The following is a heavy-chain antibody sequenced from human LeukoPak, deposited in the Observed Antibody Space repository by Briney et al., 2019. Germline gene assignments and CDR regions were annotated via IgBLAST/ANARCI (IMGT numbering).Heavy chain of an antibody. D-gene: IGHD3-22*01. CDR2: ISSSSSYT. Sequence: GGSLRLSCAASGFTFSDYYMSWIRQAPGKGLEWVSYISSSSSYTNYADSVKGRSTISRDNAKNSLYLQMNSLRAEDTAVYYCARHYYDSSGYYIDYWGQGTLVTVSS. CDR1: GFTFSDYY. J-gene: IGHJ4*02. CDR3: ARHYYDSSGYYIDY. V-gene: IGHV3-11*03.